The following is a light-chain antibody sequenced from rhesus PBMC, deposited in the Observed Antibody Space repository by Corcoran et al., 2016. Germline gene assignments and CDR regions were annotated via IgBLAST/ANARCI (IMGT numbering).Light chain of an antibody. J-gene: IGKJ2*01. CDR2: KAS. CDR1: QGISSW. Sequence: DIQMTQSPSSLSASVGDTVTINCRASQGISSWVAWYQQKPGKAPKLLIYKASHLQCGDPSRFSGTGSWTDFTLIIGSLQPEDFATYYCQHYNTLPYSFGQGTKVEIK. V-gene: IGKV1-21*01. CDR3: QHYNTLPYS.